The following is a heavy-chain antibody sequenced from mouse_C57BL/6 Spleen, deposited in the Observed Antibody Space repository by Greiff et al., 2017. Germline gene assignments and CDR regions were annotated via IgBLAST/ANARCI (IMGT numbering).Heavy chain of an antibody. CDR3: ARRTGYYYAMDY. J-gene: IGHJ4*01. Sequence: QVQLQQPGAELVRPGSSVKLSCKASGYTFTSYWMDWVKQRPGQGLEWIGNIDPSDSETHYNQKFKDKATLTVDKSSSTAYMQLSSLTSEDSAVYYCARRTGYYYAMDYWGQGTSVTVSS. D-gene: IGHD2-2*01. CDR2: IDPSDSET. V-gene: IGHV1-61*01. CDR1: GYTFTSYW.